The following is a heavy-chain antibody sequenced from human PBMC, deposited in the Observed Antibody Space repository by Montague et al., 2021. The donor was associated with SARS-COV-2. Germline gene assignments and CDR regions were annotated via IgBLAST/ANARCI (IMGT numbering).Heavy chain of an antibody. Sequence: SETLSPTCAVSGGSISSSNWWSWVRQPPGKGLEWIGEIYHSGSTNYNPSLKSRVTISVDKSKNQFSLKLSSVTAADTAVYYCAREGLVVRGWFDPWGQGTLVTVSS. CDR1: GGSISSSNW. CDR3: AREGLVVRGWFDP. D-gene: IGHD2-15*01. V-gene: IGHV4-4*02. CDR2: IYHSGST. J-gene: IGHJ5*02.